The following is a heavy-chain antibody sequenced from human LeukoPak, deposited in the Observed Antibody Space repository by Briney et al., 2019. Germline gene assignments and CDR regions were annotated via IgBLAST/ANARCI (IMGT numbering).Heavy chain of an antibody. V-gene: IGHV3-23*01. Sequence: GGSLRLSCAASGFTFSSDAMSWVRHAPGTGLGWVSAISGSGGSTYYAASVKGRFTISRDNSKNTLYLQMNSLRAEDTAVYYCAKEVPDSGLNPVDYWGQGTLVTVSS. CDR2: ISGSGGST. J-gene: IGHJ4*02. CDR3: AKEVPDSGLNPVDY. CDR1: GFTFSSDA. D-gene: IGHD6-25*01.